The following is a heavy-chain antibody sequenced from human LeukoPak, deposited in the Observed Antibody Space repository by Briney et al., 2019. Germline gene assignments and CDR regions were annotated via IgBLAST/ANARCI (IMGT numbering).Heavy chain of an antibody. J-gene: IGHJ3*02. CDR1: GFTLSSNW. D-gene: IGHD3-16*01. Sequence: GGSLRLSCAVSGFTLSSNWMHWVRQVPGKGLEWVSRIDDVGGGTSYADSVKGRFTISRDNSKNTLYLQMNSLRAEDTAVYYCARDSHMMDAFDIWGQGTMVTVSS. CDR2: IDDVGGGT. V-gene: IGHV3-74*01. CDR3: ARDSHMMDAFDI.